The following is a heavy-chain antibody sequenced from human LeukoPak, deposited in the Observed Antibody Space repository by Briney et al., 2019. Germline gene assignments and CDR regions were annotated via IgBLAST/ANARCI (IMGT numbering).Heavy chain of an antibody. Sequence: SETLSLTCTVYGGSFSGYYWSWIRQPPGKGLEWIGEINHSGSTNYNPSLKSRVTISVDTSKNQFSLKLSSVTAADTAVYYCARGGYGSGRANFDYWGQGTLVTVSS. J-gene: IGHJ4*02. D-gene: IGHD6-19*01. CDR2: INHSGST. V-gene: IGHV4-34*01. CDR1: GGSFSGYY. CDR3: ARGGYGSGRANFDY.